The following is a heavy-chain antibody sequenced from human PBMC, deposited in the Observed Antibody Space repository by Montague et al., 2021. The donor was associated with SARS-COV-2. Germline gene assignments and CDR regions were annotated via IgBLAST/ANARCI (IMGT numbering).Heavy chain of an antibody. Sequence: SLRLSCAASGFTFSSYWMHWVRQAPGKGLVWVSRINSDGSSTSYADSVKGRFTISRDNAKNTLYLQMNSLRAEDTAVYYCARGLRYFDWLAYYGMDVWGQGTPVTVSS. J-gene: IGHJ6*02. D-gene: IGHD3-9*01. V-gene: IGHV3-74*01. CDR2: INSDGSST. CDR3: ARGLRYFDWLAYYGMDV. CDR1: GFTFSSYW.